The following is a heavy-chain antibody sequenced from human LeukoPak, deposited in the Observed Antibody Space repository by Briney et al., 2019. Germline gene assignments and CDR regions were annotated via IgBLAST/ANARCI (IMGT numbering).Heavy chain of an antibody. J-gene: IGHJ4*02. V-gene: IGHV3-30*02. Sequence: GGSLRLSCAASGFTFSSYSMNWARQAPGKGLEWVAFVRYDESTKFYADSVKGRFTISRDNSKTTLYLQMNSLRAEDTAVYYCARAGVYGSGSYCPDYWGQGTLVTVSS. D-gene: IGHD3-10*01. CDR1: GFTFSSYS. CDR3: ARAGVYGSGSYCPDY. CDR2: VRYDESTK.